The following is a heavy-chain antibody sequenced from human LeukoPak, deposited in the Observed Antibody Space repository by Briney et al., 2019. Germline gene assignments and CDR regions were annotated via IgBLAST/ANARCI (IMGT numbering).Heavy chain of an antibody. CDR3: ASLVVVPAATENDY. D-gene: IGHD2-2*01. J-gene: IGHJ4*02. CDR1: GYTFTGYY. V-gene: IGHV1-2*02. Sequence: ASVKVSCKASGYTFTGYYMHWVRQAPGQGLEWMGWINPNSGGTNYAQKFQGRVTMTRDTSISAAYMELSRLRSDDTAVYYCASLVVVPAATENDYWGQGTLVTVSS. CDR2: INPNSGGT.